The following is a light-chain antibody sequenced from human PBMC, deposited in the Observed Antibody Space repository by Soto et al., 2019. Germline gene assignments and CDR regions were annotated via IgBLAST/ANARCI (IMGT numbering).Light chain of an antibody. V-gene: IGKV3-15*01. CDR1: QSVGRK. CDR2: AAS. J-gene: IGKJ3*01. CDR3: QEQSKRPLLT. Sequence: EIVVTQSPGILSVSPGDRATLSCRASQSVGRKLAWYQQKPGQAPTILIYAASSRATGLPARCSSSGSGTAFTLTISSLQEEDVSVYYCQEQSKRPLLTFGPGTRVDIK.